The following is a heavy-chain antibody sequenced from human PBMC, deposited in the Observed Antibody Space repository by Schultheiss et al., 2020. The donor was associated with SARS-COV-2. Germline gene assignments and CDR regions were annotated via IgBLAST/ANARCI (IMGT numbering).Heavy chain of an antibody. CDR3: ARVGRLEGLVGTSFYGVDV. CDR2: ISHSGST. V-gene: IGHV4-38-2*01. CDR1: GYSISSGYY. Sequence: SETLSLICDVSGYSISSGYYWGWIRQPPGKGLEWIGSISHSGSTYYNSSLKSRVTISVDSSKNQFSLKLTSVTAADTAVYYCARVGRLEGLVGTSFYGVDVWGQGTTVTVSS. D-gene: IGHD1-26*01. J-gene: IGHJ6*02.